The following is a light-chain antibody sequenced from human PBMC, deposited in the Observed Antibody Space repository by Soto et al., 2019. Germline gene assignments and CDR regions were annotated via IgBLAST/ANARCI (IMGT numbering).Light chain of an antibody. V-gene: IGLV2-14*01. J-gene: IGLJ1*01. CDR1: SSDVGGYSY. CDR2: EVS. Sequence: QSALTQPASVSGSHGQSITMSCTGTSSDVGGYSYVSWYQQHPGKAPKLIIYEVSDRPSGVSNRFSGSKSGNTASLTISGLQAEDEAAYYCSSYTISSTYVFGTGTKVTVL. CDR3: SSYTISSTYV.